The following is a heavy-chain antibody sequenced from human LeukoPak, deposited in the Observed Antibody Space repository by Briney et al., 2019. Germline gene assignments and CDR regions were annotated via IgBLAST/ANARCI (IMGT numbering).Heavy chain of an antibody. V-gene: IGHV1-69*13. CDR3: ARGDYYDSSGYYFPEAFDI. Sequence: SVRVSCKASGGTFSSYAISWVRQAPGQGLEWMGGIIPVFGTANYAQKFQGRVTITADESTSTAYMELSSLRSEDTAVYYCARGDYYDSSGYYFPEAFDIWGQGTMVAVSS. J-gene: IGHJ3*02. D-gene: IGHD3-22*01. CDR1: GGTFSSYA. CDR2: IIPVFGTA.